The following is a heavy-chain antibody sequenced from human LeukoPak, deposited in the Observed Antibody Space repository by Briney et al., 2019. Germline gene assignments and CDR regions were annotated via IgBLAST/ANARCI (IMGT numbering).Heavy chain of an antibody. D-gene: IGHD6-19*01. CDR1: GDSVSSNSAA. Sequence: SQTLSLTCAISGDSVSSNSAAWNWIRQSPSRGLEWLGRTYYRSKWYNDYAVSVKSRITINPDTSKNQFSLQLNSVTPEDTAVYYCARGPVEQWLVSSEKVYYYYGMDVWGKGTTVTVSS. CDR2: TYYRSKWYN. V-gene: IGHV6-1*01. CDR3: ARGPVEQWLVSSEKVYYYYGMDV. J-gene: IGHJ6*04.